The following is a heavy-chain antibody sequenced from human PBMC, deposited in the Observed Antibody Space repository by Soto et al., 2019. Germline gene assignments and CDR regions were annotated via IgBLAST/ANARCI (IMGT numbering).Heavy chain of an antibody. J-gene: IGHJ4*02. CDR2: IWYDGSNK. V-gene: IGHV3-33*01. Sequence: GGSLRLSCAAYGFTFSSYGMHWVRQAPGKGLEWVAVIWYDGSNKYYADSVKGRFTISRDNSKNTLYLQMNSLRAEDTAVYYCARDPGGSTVTTFDYWGQGTLVPVSS. CDR1: GFTFSSYG. D-gene: IGHD4-4*01. CDR3: ARDPGGSTVTTFDY.